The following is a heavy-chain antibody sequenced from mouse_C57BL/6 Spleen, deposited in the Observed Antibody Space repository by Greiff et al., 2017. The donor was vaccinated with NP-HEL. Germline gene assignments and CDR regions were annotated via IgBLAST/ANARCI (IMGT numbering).Heavy chain of an antibody. CDR1: GYTFTSYG. D-gene: IGHD2-12*01. Sequence: VQLKESGAELARPGASVKLSCKASGYTFTSYGISWVKQRTGQGLEWIGEIYPRSGNTYYNEKFKGKATLTADKSSSTAYMELRSLTSEDSAVYFCARYEHAGYFDYWGQGTTLTVSS. CDR3: ARYEHAGYFDY. V-gene: IGHV1-81*01. J-gene: IGHJ2*01. CDR2: IYPRSGNT.